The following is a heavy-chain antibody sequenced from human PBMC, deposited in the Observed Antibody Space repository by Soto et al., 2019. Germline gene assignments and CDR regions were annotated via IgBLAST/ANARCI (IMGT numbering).Heavy chain of an antibody. J-gene: IGHJ5*01. CDR3: ARDGEYTSGWYSFDS. CDR2: VYVTGTT. D-gene: IGHD6-19*01. CDR1: GASISDYY. V-gene: IGHV4-4*07. Sequence: TSETLSLTCTVSGASISDYYWSWIRQPAGQALEWIGRVYVTGTTHFNPSLKSRVTMSVDTSNNQVSLKLSSVTAADSAIYYCARDGEYTSGWYSFDSWGPGTLVTVSS.